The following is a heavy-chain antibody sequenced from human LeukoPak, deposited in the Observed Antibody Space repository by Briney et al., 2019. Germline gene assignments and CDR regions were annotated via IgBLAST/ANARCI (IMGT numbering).Heavy chain of an antibody. CDR3: ARHSSSSGAGAFDI. CDR1: GGTFSSYA. CDR2: IIPIFGTA. J-gene: IGHJ3*02. D-gene: IGHD6-6*01. V-gene: IGHV1-69*05. Sequence: SVKVSCKASGGTFSSYAVSWVRQAPGQGLEWMGGIIPIFGTANYAQKFQGRVTITTDESTSTAYMELSSLRSEDTAVYYCARHSSSSGAGAFDIWGQGTMVTVSS.